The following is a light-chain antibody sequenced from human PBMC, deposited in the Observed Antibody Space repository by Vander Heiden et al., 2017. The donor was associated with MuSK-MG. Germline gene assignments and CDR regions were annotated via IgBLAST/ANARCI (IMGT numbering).Light chain of an antibody. Sequence: SALTQPASASGSPGHSITLSCVGSTSDVGSYNLVPWYQPPPRQAPKVMNYEDYNRPNKRPAGVSNRFSASKSSSTASLTIAGLQAEDEADYCCCSYAGISTIEFGGGTKLTVL. CDR1: TSDVGSYNL. V-gene: IGLV2-23*02. J-gene: IGLJ2*01. CDR2: EDYNRPN. CDR3: CSYAGISTIE.